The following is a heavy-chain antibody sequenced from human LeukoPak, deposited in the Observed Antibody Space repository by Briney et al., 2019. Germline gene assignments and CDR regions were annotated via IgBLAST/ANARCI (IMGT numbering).Heavy chain of an antibody. CDR3: AKAVTSDYHSLYYNYYMDV. Sequence: GGSLRLSCAASGFTFSSYWMHWVRQAPGKGLEWVAVISYDGSNKYFGDSVKGRFTISRDNSKNTLYLQMDSLRAEDTAIYYCAKAVTSDYHSLYYNYYMDVWGKGTTVTVSS. V-gene: IGHV3-30*18. CDR2: ISYDGSNK. CDR1: GFTFSSYW. J-gene: IGHJ6*03. D-gene: IGHD3-10*01.